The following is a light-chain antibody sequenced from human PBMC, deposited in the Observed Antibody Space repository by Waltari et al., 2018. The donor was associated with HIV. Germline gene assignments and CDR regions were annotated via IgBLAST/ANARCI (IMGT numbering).Light chain of an antibody. CDR1: KLGEKL. CDR2: ADR. Sequence: SYELTQPPSVSVAPGQQVRVTCSGDKLGEKLVCWYQKKPGQSPLLLIYADRKRPSGIPDRFAASNSGNTATLAISEAQAMDEAVYYCQTWDNNAGVFGGGTKLTVL. J-gene: IGLJ2*01. V-gene: IGLV3-1*01. CDR3: QTWDNNAGV.